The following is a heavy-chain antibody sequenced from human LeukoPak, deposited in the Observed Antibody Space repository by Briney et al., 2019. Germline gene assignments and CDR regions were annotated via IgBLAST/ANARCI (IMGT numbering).Heavy chain of an antibody. Sequence: PSETLSLTCAVYGGSFSGYYWSWIRQPPGKGLEWIGEINHSGSTNYNPSLKSRVTISVDTSKSQFSLKLSSVTAADTAVYYCARLYCGGDCYSGWFDPWGQGTLVTVSS. CDR2: INHSGST. CDR3: ARLYCGGDCYSGWFDP. J-gene: IGHJ5*02. D-gene: IGHD2-21*01. V-gene: IGHV4-34*01. CDR1: GGSFSGYY.